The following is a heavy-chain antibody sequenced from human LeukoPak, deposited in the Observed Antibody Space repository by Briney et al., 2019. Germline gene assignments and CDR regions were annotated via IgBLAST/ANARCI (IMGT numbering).Heavy chain of an antibody. J-gene: IGHJ6*02. D-gene: IGHD3-22*01. Sequence: PSETLSLTCTLSGDSISGSSYYWGWVRQAPGKGLEWIGSISDRGRTFYNPSLKSRVAISVDTSKTHFSLKLTSVTAADTAQYYCVRDRKYYYDSSGHLYYYYGMDVWGQGTTVTVSS. CDR1: GDSISGSSYY. CDR2: ISDRGRT. CDR3: VRDRKYYYDSSGHLYYYYGMDV. V-gene: IGHV4-39*07.